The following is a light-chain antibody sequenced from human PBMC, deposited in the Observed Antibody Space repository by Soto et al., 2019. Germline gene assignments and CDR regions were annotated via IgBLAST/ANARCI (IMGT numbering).Light chain of an antibody. J-gene: IGKJ1*01. CDR3: QQYGGSPRT. CDR1: QSVGSNY. CDR2: GAS. Sequence: ESVLTQSPVTLSLSPGERATLSCRASQSVGSNYLAWYQQKPGQSPRLVIYGASSRATGIPDRFSGSGSGTDFTLTISRLEPEDFAVYYCQQYGGSPRTFGQGTKVDIK. V-gene: IGKV3-20*01.